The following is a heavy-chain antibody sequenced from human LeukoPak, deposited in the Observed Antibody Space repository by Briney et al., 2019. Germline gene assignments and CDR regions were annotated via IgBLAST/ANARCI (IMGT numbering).Heavy chain of an antibody. J-gene: IGHJ3*02. CDR2: IKSKSFGGTT. CDR1: TLTFSDAW. CDR3: ATDYSGYDAFDI. V-gene: IGHV3-15*01. D-gene: IGHD5-12*01. Sequence: GGSLRLSCAASTLTFSDAWRSWVRQAPGKGLEWVGLIKSKSFGGTTDYAAAVKGRFTISRDDSKSTLFLQMDSLKTEDTAVYYCATDYSGYDAFDIWGLGTMVIVSS.